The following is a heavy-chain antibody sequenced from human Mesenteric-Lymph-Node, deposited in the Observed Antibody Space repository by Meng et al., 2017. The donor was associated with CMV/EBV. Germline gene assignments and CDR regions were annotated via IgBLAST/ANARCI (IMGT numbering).Heavy chain of an antibody. J-gene: IGHJ4*02. CDR2: IYSGGST. V-gene: IGHV3-53*01. D-gene: IGHD3-22*01. CDR1: WFTLSSNY. CDR3: ARSKRRYYYDSSGYPIYFDY. Sequence: GESLKLSCAASWFTLSSNYMSWVRQAPGTGLEWVSVIYSGGSTYYADSVKGRFTISRDNSKNTLYLQMNSLRAEDTAVYYCARSKRRYYYDSSGYPIYFDYWGQGTLVTVSS.